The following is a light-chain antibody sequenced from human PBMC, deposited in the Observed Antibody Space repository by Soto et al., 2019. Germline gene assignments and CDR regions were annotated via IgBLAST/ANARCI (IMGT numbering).Light chain of an antibody. CDR3: QQRGNWAT. J-gene: IGKJ3*01. CDR1: QSVGSY. Sequence: EIVLTQSPATLSLSPGERATLSCRASQSVGSYLAWYQQKPGKAPRLLIYGASDRATGIPARFSGSGSGTDFTLTISSLEPEDFAVYYCQQRGNWATFGPGTKVDIK. CDR2: GAS. V-gene: IGKV3-11*01.